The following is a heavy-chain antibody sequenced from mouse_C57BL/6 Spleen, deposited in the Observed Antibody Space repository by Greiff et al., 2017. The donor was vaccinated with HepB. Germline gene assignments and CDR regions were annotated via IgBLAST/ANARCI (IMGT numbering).Heavy chain of an antibody. J-gene: IGHJ4*01. D-gene: IGHD3-2*02. CDR3: ARTAQAVYAMDY. Sequence: VQLQQPGAELVRPGPSVKLSCKASGYTFTSYWMHWVKQRPGQGLEWIGVIDPSDSYTNYNQKFKGKATLTVDTSSSTAYMQLSSLTSEDSAVYYCARTAQAVYAMDYWGQGTSVTVSS. CDR1: GYTFTSYW. CDR2: IDPSDSYT. V-gene: IGHV1-59*01.